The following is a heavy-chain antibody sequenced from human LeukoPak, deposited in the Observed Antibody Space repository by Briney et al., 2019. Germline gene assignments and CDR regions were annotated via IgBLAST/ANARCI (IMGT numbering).Heavy chain of an antibody. Sequence: ASVKLSCTASGYTFTSYDINWVRQATGQGLEWMGWMNPNSGNTGYAQKFQGRVTMTRNSSISTAYMELSSLRSEDTAVYYCARSTSGWYDYWGQGTLVTVSS. D-gene: IGHD6-19*01. CDR2: MNPNSGNT. V-gene: IGHV1-8*01. CDR1: GYTFTSYD. J-gene: IGHJ4*02. CDR3: ARSTSGWYDY.